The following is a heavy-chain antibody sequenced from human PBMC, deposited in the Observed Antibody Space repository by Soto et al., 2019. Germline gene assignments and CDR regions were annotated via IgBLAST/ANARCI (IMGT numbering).Heavy chain of an antibody. CDR1: GGSFSGYY. V-gene: IGHV4-34*01. D-gene: IGHD2-15*01. CDR3: ARRVVVVAATVSYFDY. J-gene: IGHJ4*02. CDR2: INHSGST. Sequence: QVQLQQWGAGLLKPSETLSLTCAVYGGSFSGYYWSWIRQPPGKGLEWIGEINHSGSTNYNPSLKSRVTISVDTSKNQFSLKLSSVTAADTAVYYCARRVVVVAATVSYFDYWGQGTLVTVSS.